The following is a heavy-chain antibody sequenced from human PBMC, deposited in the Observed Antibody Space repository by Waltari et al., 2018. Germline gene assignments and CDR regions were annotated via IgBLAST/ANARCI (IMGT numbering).Heavy chain of an antibody. Sequence: QVQLVQSGAEVKKPGSSVKVSCKASGGTFSSYAISWVRQAPGQGLEWMGGVIPILGTANYAQKFQGRVTITTDESTSTAYMELSSLRSEDTAVYYCARDLDSRGWYGASWYYWGQGTLVTVSS. CDR1: GGTFSSYA. CDR3: ARDLDSRGWYGASWYY. CDR2: VIPILGTA. D-gene: IGHD6-19*01. V-gene: IGHV1-69*05. J-gene: IGHJ4*02.